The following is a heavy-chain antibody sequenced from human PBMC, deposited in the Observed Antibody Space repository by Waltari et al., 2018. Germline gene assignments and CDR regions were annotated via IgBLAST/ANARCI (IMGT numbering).Heavy chain of an antibody. J-gene: IGHJ6*02. D-gene: IGHD3-10*01. Sequence: QVQLVQSGAEVKKPGASVKVSCKASGYTFTSYAMHWVRQAPGQRLAWMGWINAGNGNTKYSQKFQGRVTITRDTSASTAYMELSSLRSEDTAVYYCARSNDRITMVQGVIAPVNYGMDVWGQGTTVTVSS. V-gene: IGHV1-3*01. CDR1: GYTFTSYA. CDR3: ARSNDRITMVQGVIAPVNYGMDV. CDR2: INAGNGNT.